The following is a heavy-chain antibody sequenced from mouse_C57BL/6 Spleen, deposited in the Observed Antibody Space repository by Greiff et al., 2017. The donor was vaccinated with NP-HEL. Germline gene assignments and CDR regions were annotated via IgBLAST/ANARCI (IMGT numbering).Heavy chain of an antibody. Sequence: EVMLVESGGGLVQPKGSLKLSCAASGFTFNTYAMHWVRQAPGKGLEWVARIRSKSSNYATYYADSVKDRFTISRDDSQSMLYLQMNNLKTEDTAMYYCVRERDGDYDDAMDYWGQGTSVTVSS. D-gene: IGHD2-4*01. CDR2: IRSKSSNYAT. V-gene: IGHV10-3*01. J-gene: IGHJ4*01. CDR3: VRERDGDYDDAMDY. CDR1: GFTFNTYA.